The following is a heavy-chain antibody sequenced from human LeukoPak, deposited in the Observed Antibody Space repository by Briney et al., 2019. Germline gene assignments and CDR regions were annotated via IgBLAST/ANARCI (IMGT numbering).Heavy chain of an antibody. J-gene: IGHJ3*02. CDR1: GFTFSGSA. D-gene: IGHD3-22*01. CDR3: TTLYDSSGYPTFDAFDI. V-gene: IGHV3-73*01. Sequence: GGSLRLSCAASGFTFSGSAMHWVRQASGKGLEWVGRIRSKANSYAIAYAASVKGRVTISRDDSKNTAYLQMNSLKTEDTAVYYCTTLYDSSGYPTFDAFDIWGQGTMVTVSS. CDR2: IRSKANSYAI.